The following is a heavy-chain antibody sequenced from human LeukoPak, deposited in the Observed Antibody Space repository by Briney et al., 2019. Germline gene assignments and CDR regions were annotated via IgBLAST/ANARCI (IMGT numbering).Heavy chain of an antibody. CDR3: ATHEGISSSWPSFDY. CDR2: IFDDGIT. V-gene: IGHV3-53*01. CDR1: GFTVSSNY. J-gene: IGHJ4*02. D-gene: IGHD6-13*01. Sequence: PGGSLRLSCGASGFTVSSNYMTWVRQAPGKGLEWVSGIFDDGITYYTDSVKGRFTISRDNSKNTLYLQMNSLRAEDTAVYYCATHEGISSSWPSFDYWGQGTLVTVSS.